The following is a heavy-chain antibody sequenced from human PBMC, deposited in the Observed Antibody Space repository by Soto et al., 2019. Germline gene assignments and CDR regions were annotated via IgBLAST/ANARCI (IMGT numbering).Heavy chain of an antibody. Sequence: GESLKISCKGSGYSFTSYWIGWVRQMPGKGLEWMGIIYPGDSDTRYSPSFQGQVTISADKSISTAYLQWSSLKASDTAMYYCARPGYYDSSGYYAFDIWGQGTMVTVSS. CDR3: ARPGYYDSSGYYAFDI. V-gene: IGHV5-51*01. CDR1: GYSFTSYW. D-gene: IGHD3-22*01. J-gene: IGHJ3*02. CDR2: IYPGDSDT.